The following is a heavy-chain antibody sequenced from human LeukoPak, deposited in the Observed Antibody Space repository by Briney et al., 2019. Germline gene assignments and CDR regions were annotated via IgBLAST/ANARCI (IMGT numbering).Heavy chain of an antibody. D-gene: IGHD3-22*01. Sequence: PGGSLRLSCAASGFTFSSYLMHWVRQAPGKGLEWVSGISWNGRNTAYAESLKGRFTISRDNAKNSLYLQMNSLRAEDTAFYYCARVQQYDKFDYWGQGTLVTVSS. CDR1: GFTFSSYL. CDR2: ISWNGRNT. J-gene: IGHJ4*02. CDR3: ARVQQYDKFDY. V-gene: IGHV3-20*04.